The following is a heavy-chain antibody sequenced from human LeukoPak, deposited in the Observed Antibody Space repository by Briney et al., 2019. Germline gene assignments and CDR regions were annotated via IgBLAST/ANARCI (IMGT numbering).Heavy chain of an antibody. CDR1: GCSISSYY. CDR2: IYYSGST. Sequence: SETLSLTCTVSGCSISSYYWNWIRQPPGKGLEWIGYIYYSGSTNYNPSLKSRVTISVDTSKNQCSLKLTSMTAADTAVYYCAGRSTSDAFDIWGQGTMVTVSS. CDR3: AGRSTSDAFDI. J-gene: IGHJ3*02. V-gene: IGHV4-59*08. D-gene: IGHD2-15*01.